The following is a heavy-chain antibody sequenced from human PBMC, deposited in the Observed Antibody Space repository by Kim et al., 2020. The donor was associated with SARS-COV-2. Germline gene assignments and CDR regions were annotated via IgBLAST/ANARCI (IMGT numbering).Heavy chain of an antibody. J-gene: IGHJ4*02. Sequence: ESVEGRFTISRDKTKNTLYLQRNSLRAEDTAVYYCEKDYTRGTGTTWFDYWGQGTLVTVSS. D-gene: IGHD1-1*01. V-gene: IGHV3-23*01. CDR3: EKDYTRGTGTTWFDY.